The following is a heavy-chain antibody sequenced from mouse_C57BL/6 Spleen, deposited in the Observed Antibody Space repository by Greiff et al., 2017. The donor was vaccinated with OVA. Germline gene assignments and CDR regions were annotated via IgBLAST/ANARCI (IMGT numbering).Heavy chain of an antibody. Sequence: VKVEESGAELVRPGASVKLSCKASGYTFTDYYINWVKQRPGQGLEWIARIYPGSGNTYYNEKFKGKATLTAEKSSSTAYMQLSSLTSEDSAVYFCARKGYDYDWFAYWGQGTLVTVSA. CDR1: GYTFTDYY. CDR3: ARKGYDYDWFAY. V-gene: IGHV1-76*01. CDR2: IYPGSGNT. D-gene: IGHD2-4*01. J-gene: IGHJ3*01.